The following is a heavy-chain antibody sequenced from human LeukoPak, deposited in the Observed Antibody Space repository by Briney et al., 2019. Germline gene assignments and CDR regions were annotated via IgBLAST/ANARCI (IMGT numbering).Heavy chain of an antibody. J-gene: IGHJ3*02. CDR3: ARVCCTDSSGYSPEGMGAFDI. Sequence: SETLSLTCTVSGGSISSGSYYWSWIRQPAGKGLEWIGRIYTSGSTNYNPSLKSRVTISVDTSKNQFSLKLSSVTAADTAVYYCARVCCTDSSGYSPEGMGAFDIWGQGTMVTVSS. CDR1: GGSISSGSYY. CDR2: IYTSGST. D-gene: IGHD3-22*01. V-gene: IGHV4-61*02.